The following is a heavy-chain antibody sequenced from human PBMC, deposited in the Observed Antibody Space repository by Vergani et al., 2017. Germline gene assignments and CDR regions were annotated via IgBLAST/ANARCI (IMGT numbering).Heavy chain of an antibody. CDR1: GFTFGSYS. Sequence: VQLVESGGGLVKPGGSLRLSCVASGFTFGSYSMNWVRQAPGKGLAWVAFIRYDGSNPQYIDSVKGRFTISRDNSKEHLFLQMNGLRPEDTGTYFCAKKGGSLYYYGVVVWGQGTTITVSS. J-gene: IGHJ6*02. CDR3: AKKGGSLYYYGVVV. D-gene: IGHD1-26*01. CDR2: IRYDGSNP. V-gene: IGHV3-30*02.